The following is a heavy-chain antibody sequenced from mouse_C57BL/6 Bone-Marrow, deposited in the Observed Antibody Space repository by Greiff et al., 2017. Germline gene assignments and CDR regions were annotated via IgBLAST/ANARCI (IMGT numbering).Heavy chain of an antibody. CDR3: ARPYYGYDGDY. CDR2: IDPEDGET. D-gene: IGHD2-9*01. CDR1: GFTITDYY. Sequence: VQLKESGAELVKPGASVKLSCTASGFTITDYYMHWVKQRTEQGLEWIGRIDPEDGETKYAPKFPGKATLTADTSSNTAYLQLSSLTAVDTAVYYCARPYYGYDGDYWGQGTTLTVSS. V-gene: IGHV14-2*01. J-gene: IGHJ2*01.